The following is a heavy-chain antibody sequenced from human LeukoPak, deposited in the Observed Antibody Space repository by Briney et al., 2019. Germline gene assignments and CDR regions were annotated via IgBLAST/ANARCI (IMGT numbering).Heavy chain of an antibody. CDR1: GGSISSYY. V-gene: IGHV4-59*01. D-gene: IGHD2-8*01. CDR2: IYYSGST. Sequence: PSETLSLTCTVSGGSISSYYWSWIRQPPGKGLEWIGYIYYSGSTNYNPSLKSRVTISVDASKNQFSLKLTSVTAADTAVYYCARASGLMVPSPFDPWGPGTLVTVSS. CDR3: ARASGLMVPSPFDP. J-gene: IGHJ5*02.